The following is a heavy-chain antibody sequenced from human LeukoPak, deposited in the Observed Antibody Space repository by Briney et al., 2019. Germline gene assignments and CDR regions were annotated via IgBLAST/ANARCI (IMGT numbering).Heavy chain of an antibody. CDR1: GYTLTELS. V-gene: IGHV1-24*01. CDR2: FDPEDGET. Sequence: ASVKVSCKVSGYTLTELSMHWLRQAPGKGLEWMGGFDPEDGETIYAQKFQGRVTMTEDTSTDTAYMELSSLRSEDTAVYYCATGPMVRGVIINDYWGQGTLATVSS. CDR3: ATGPMVRGVIINDY. D-gene: IGHD3-10*01. J-gene: IGHJ4*02.